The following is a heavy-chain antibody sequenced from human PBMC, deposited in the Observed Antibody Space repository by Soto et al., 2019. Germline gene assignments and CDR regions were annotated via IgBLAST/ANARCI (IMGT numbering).Heavy chain of an antibody. CDR1: GFTFSSYS. Sequence: GGSLRLSCAASGFTFSSYSMNWVRQAPGKGLEWVSSISSSSSYIYYADSVKGRFTISRDNAKNSLYLQMNSLRAEDTAVYYCARALLRYFDWLSLGDTFDIWGQGTMVTVSS. D-gene: IGHD3-9*01. CDR2: ISSSSSYI. CDR3: ARALLRYFDWLSLGDTFDI. V-gene: IGHV3-21*01. J-gene: IGHJ3*02.